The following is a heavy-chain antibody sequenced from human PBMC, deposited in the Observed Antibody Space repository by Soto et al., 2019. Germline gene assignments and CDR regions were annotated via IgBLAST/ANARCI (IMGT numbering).Heavy chain of an antibody. D-gene: IGHD3-3*01. CDR2: IYSGGST. CDR1: GFTVSSNY. CDR3: ARVLPITIFGVVTSLDAFDI. Sequence: GGSLRLSCAASGFTVSSNYMSWVRQAPGKGLEWVSVIYSGGSTYYAESVKGRFTISRDNSKNTLYLQMNSLRAEDTAVYYCARVLPITIFGVVTSLDAFDIWGQGTMVTVSS. J-gene: IGHJ3*02. V-gene: IGHV3-66*01.